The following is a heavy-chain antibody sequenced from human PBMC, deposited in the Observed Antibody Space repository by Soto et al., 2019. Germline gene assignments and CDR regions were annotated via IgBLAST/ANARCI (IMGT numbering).Heavy chain of an antibody. J-gene: IGHJ6*02. CDR1: GYTFTPYG. CDR2: ISPYNGTT. CDR3: ARDGERDTGLNFYYYLHGMDA. V-gene: IGHV1-18*04. D-gene: IGHD1-1*01. Sequence: GAAVKVPCQASGYTFTPYGISWVRPAPGQGLEGVGWISPYNGTTKYAEKFQGEMTMTTDTATSTAYMDLRSLRSDDTAVYYCARDGERDTGLNFYYYLHGMDAWGQGTRVTVSS.